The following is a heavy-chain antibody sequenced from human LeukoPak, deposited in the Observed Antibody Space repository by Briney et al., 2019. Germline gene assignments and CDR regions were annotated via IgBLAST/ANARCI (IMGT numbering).Heavy chain of an antibody. D-gene: IGHD3-22*01. CDR2: ISSSSSYI. J-gene: IGHJ4*02. CDR3: ARYYYDSSGYYYGFDY. V-gene: IGHV3-21*01. CDR1: GFTFSSYS. Sequence: GGSLRLSCAASGFTFSSYSMNWVRQAPGKGLEWVSSISSSSSYIYYADSMKGRFTISRDNAKNSLYLQMNSLRAEDTAVYYCARYYYDSSGYYYGFDYWGQGTLVTVSS.